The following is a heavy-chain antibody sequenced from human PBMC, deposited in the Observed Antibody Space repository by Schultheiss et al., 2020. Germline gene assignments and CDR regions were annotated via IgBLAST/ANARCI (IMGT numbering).Heavy chain of an antibody. CDR2: IHHSGST. D-gene: IGHD2-15*01. J-gene: IGHJ4*02. Sequence: SETLSLTCAVYGGSFSGYYWSWIRQPPGKGLEWIGEIHHSGSTNYNPSLKSRVTISVDTSKNQFSLKLSSVTAADTAVYYCARATGGGCSGGSCYTNIFDYWGQGTLVTVSS. CDR1: GGSFSGYY. V-gene: IGHV4-34*01. CDR3: ARATGGGCSGGSCYTNIFDY.